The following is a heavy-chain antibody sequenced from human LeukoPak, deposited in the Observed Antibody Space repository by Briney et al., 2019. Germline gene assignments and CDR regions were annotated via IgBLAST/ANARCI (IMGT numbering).Heavy chain of an antibody. D-gene: IGHD4/OR15-4a*01. CDR3: ARRAGAYSHPYDY. V-gene: IGHV3-53*01. Sequence: GGSLRLSCEASGFTFSTSGMSWVRQAPGKGLEWVSFIYSDNTHYSDSVKGRFTISRDNSKNTLYLQMNSLRAEDTAVYYCARRAGAYSHPYDYWGQGTLVTVSS. CDR2: IYSDNT. CDR1: GFTFSTSG. J-gene: IGHJ4*02.